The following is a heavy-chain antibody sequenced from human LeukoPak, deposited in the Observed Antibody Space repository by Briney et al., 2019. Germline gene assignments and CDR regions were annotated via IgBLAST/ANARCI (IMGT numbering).Heavy chain of an antibody. CDR1: GGSFSGYY. J-gene: IGHJ4*02. CDR2: INHSGST. V-gene: IGHV4-34*01. Sequence: PSETLSLTCAVYGGSFSGYYWSWIRQPLGKGLEWIGEINHSGSTNYNPSLKSRVTISVDTSKNQFSLKLSSVTAADTAVYYCARAEVLPDFYDTSGGFDYWGQGTLVTVSS. D-gene: IGHD3-22*01. CDR3: ARAEVLPDFYDTSGGFDY.